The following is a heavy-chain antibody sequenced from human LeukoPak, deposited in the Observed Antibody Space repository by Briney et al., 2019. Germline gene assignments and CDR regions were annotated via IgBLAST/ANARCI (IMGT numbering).Heavy chain of an antibody. J-gene: IGHJ4*02. D-gene: IGHD3-10*01. V-gene: IGHV1-24*01. CDR1: GYTLTELS. Sequence: ASVKVSCKVSGYTLTELSMHWVRQAPGKGLGWMGGFDPEDGETIYAQKFQGRVTMTEDTSTDTAYMELSSLRSEDTAVYYCATKYYYGSGSYYKEYYFDYWGQGTLVTVSS. CDR2: FDPEDGET. CDR3: ATKYYYGSGSYYKEYYFDY.